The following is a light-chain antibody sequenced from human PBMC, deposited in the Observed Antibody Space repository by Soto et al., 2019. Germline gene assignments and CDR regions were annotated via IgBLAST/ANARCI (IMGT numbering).Light chain of an antibody. CDR1: QSVRSS. V-gene: IGKV3D-15*01. Sequence: EIVMRQSPATLSVSPGERSTLSFRVSQSVRSSLAWYQQKPGKAPRLLIYSASTRAPGIPARFSGSGSGTDFTLTISSLQPDDFAVYYCQQRSNWPPTFGQGTRLEIK. J-gene: IGKJ5*01. CDR2: SAS. CDR3: QQRSNWPPT.